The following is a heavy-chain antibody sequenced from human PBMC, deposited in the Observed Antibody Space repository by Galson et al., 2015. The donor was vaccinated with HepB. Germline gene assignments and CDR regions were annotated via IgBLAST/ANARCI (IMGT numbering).Heavy chain of an antibody. CDR1: GYTFTSYY. CDR3: ARDEERGYSGYEGQYYYYYYGMDV. V-gene: IGHV1-46*01. J-gene: IGHJ6*02. Sequence: VKVSCKASGYTFTSYYMHWVRQAPGQGLEWMGIINPSGGSTSYAQKFQGRVTMTRDTSTSTVYMELSSLRSEDTAVYYCARDEERGYSGYEGQYYYYYYGMDVWGQGTTVTVSS. CDR2: INPSGGST. D-gene: IGHD5-12*01.